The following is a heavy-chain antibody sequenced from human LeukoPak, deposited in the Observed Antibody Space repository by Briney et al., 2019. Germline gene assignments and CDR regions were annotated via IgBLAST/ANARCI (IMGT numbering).Heavy chain of an antibody. CDR2: MSTSGNT. J-gene: IGHJ4*02. CDR1: GGSISTFY. CDR3: ASDSFYDSGGYFYY. Sequence: KSSETLSLTCAVSGGSISTFYWSWIRQPAGKGLEWIGRMSTSGNTDYNPSLKSRVTMSLDTSKKQFSLKLRSVTAADTAMYYCASDSFYDSGGYFYYWGQGTLVTVSS. V-gene: IGHV4-4*07. D-gene: IGHD3-22*01.